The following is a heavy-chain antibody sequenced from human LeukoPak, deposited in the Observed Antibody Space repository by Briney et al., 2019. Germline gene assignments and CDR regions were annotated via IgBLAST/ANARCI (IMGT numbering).Heavy chain of an antibody. CDR1: GYTFTSYG. J-gene: IGHJ4*02. CDR2: ISAYNGNT. CDR3: ARVALGITMVRGVIPYFDY. D-gene: IGHD3-10*01. Sequence: ASVEVSCKASGYTFTSYGISWVRQAPGQGLEWMGWISAYNGNTNYAQKLQGRVTMTADTSTSTAYMELRSLRSDDTAVYYCARVALGITMVRGVIPYFDYWGQGTLVTVSP. V-gene: IGHV1-18*04.